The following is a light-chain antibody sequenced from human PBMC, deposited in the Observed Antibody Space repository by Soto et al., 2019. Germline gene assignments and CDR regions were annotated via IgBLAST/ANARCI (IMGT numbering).Light chain of an antibody. CDR2: DAF. V-gene: IGKV1-5*01. CDR1: QPITTW. CDR3: QQYNSFLTT. Sequence: DIQMTQSPSTLSASIGDSVTITCWASQPITTWLAWYQQKPGRAPRLLIYDAFALQSGVPSRFSGSGSGTEFTLTISSLQPDDFATYYCQQYNSFLTTFGQGTKVEIQ. J-gene: IGKJ1*01.